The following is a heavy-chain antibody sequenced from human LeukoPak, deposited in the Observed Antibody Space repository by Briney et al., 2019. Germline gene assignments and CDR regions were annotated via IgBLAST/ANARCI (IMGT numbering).Heavy chain of an antibody. Sequence: SETLSLTCTVSGGSISSYYWSWIRQPPGKGLEWIGYIYYSGSTNFNPSLKSRVTISVDTSKNQFSLKLSSVTAADTAVYYCARHVGNSGSGSYLTYFDYWGQGTLVTVSS. V-gene: IGHV4-59*08. J-gene: IGHJ4*02. CDR1: GGSISSYY. D-gene: IGHD3-10*01. CDR2: IYYSGST. CDR3: ARHVGNSGSGSYLTYFDY.